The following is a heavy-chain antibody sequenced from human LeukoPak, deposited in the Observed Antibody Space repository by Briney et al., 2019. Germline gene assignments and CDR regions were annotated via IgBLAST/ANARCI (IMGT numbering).Heavy chain of an antibody. J-gene: IGHJ4*02. V-gene: IGHV3-23*01. CDR2: ISGSGGST. Sequence: QAGGSLRLSCAASGFAFSNYGMNWVRQAPGKGLEWVSAISGSGGSTYYADSVKGRFTISRDNSKNTLYLQMNSLRAEDTAVYYCAKDPIYGDDYWGQGTLVTVSS. CDR1: GFAFSNYG. CDR3: AKDPIYGDDY. D-gene: IGHD4-17*01.